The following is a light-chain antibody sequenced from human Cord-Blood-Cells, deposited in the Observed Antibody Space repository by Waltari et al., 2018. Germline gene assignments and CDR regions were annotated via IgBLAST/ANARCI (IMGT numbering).Light chain of an antibody. CDR1: SSDVGSYHL. J-gene: IGLJ3*02. Sequence: QSALTQPASVSGSPGQSITISCTGPSSDVGSYHLVSWYQQHPGKAPNLMIYEGSKRPSGVSNRFSGSKSGNTASLTISGLQAEDEADYYCCSYAGSSTWVFGGGTKLTVL. CDR3: CSYAGSSTWV. V-gene: IGLV2-23*01. CDR2: EGS.